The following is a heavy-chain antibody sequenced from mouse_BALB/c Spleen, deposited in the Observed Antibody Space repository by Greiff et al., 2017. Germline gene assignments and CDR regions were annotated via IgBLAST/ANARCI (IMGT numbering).Heavy chain of an antibody. J-gene: IGHJ3*01. CDR2: ISNGGGST. V-gene: IGHV5-12-2*01. CDR1: GFTFSSYT. CDR3: ARQDDGYFAY. Sequence: EVQGVESGGGLVQPGGSLKLSCAASGFTFSSYTMSWVRQTPEKRLEWVAYISNGGGSTYYPDTVKGRFTISRDNAKNTLYLQMSSLKSEDTAMYYCARQDDGYFAYWGQGTLVTVSA. D-gene: IGHD2-3*01.